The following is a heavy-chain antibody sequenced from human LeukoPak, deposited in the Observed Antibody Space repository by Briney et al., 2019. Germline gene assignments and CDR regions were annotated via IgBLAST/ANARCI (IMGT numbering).Heavy chain of an antibody. CDR3: VRLLDLDY. V-gene: IGHV3-74*01. CDR2: INNDGSTT. D-gene: IGHD3-3*01. CDR1: GFTSSNYW. Sequence: GRSLRPSCAVSGFTSSNYWMHWVRQAPWHGLVWVSRINNDGSTTNYADSVKGRFTISRDNAKNTLYLQMNSLRAEDTAVYYCVRLLDLDYWGQGTLVTVSS. J-gene: IGHJ4*02.